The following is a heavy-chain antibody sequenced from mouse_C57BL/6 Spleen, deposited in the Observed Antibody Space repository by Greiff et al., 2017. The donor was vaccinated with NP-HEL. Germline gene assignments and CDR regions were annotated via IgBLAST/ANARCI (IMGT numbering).Heavy chain of an antibody. CDR2: IYPGDGDT. Sequence: VQLKESGAELVKPGASVKISCKASGYAFSSYWMNWVKQRPGKGLEWIGQIYPGDGDTNYNGKFKGKATLTADKSSSTAYMQLSSLTSEDSAVYFCARGSYGYGFAYWGQGTLVTVSA. CDR1: GYAFSSYW. CDR3: ARGSYGYGFAY. D-gene: IGHD2-2*01. J-gene: IGHJ3*01. V-gene: IGHV1-80*01.